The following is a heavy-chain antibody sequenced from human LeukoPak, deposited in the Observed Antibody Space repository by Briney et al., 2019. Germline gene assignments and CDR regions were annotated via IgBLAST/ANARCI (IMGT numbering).Heavy chain of an antibody. CDR3: ARGVSDSITIFGVVIMGAFDI. D-gene: IGHD3-3*01. CDR2: INHSGST. Sequence: PSETLSLTCAVYGGSFSGYYWSWIRQPPGKGLEWIGEINHSGSTNYNPSLKSRVTISVDTSKNQFSLKLSSVTAADTAVYYCARGVSDSITIFGVVIMGAFDIWGQGTMVTASS. CDR1: GGSFSGYY. V-gene: IGHV4-34*01. J-gene: IGHJ3*02.